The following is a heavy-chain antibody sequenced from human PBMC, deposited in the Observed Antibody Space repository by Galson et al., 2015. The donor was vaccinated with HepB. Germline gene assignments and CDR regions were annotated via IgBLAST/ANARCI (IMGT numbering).Heavy chain of an antibody. CDR1: GGSISSYY. D-gene: IGHD3-22*01. J-gene: IGHJ6*02. CDR3: ARLYYYDSSGGYYYYYYGMDV. Sequence: QVQLQESGPGLVKPSETLSLTCTVSGGSISSYYWSWIRQPPGKGLEWIRYIYYSGSTNYNPSLKSRVTISVDTSKNQFSLKLSSVTAADTAVYYCARLYYYDSSGGYYYYYYGMDVWGQGTTVTVSS. V-gene: IGHV4-59*01. CDR2: IYYSGST.